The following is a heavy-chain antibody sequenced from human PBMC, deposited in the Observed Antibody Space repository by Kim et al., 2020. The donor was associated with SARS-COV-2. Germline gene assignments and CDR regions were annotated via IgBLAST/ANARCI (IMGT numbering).Heavy chain of an antibody. CDR2: SA. D-gene: IGHD3-10*01. V-gene: IGHV3-74*01. J-gene: IGHJ5*01. Sequence: SANFAASVKGRFTISRDNAKNTLYLQMDSLRAEDTAVYYCARGGSTWYDFWGQGTLVTVSS. CDR3: ARGGSTWYDF.